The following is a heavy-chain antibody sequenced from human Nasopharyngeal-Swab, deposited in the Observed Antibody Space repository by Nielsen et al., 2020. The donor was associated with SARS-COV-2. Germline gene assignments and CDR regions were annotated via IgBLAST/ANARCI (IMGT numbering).Heavy chain of an antibody. CDR1: GFTFSDYY. Sequence: GESLKISCAASGFTFSDYYMSWIRQAPGKGLEWVSYISSSGSTIYYADSVKGRFTISRDNAKISLYLQMNSLRAEDTAVYYCARGLWSSLRLLGGMDVWGQGTTVTVSS. CDR2: ISSSGSTI. J-gene: IGHJ6*02. V-gene: IGHV3-11*04. CDR3: ARGLWSSLRLLGGMDV. D-gene: IGHD4/OR15-4a*01.